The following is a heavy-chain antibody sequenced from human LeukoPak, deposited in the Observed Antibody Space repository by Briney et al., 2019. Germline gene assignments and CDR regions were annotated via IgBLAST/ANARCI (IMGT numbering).Heavy chain of an antibody. V-gene: IGHV3-23*01. D-gene: IGHD3-3*01. CDR3: TKSQGFWSGYSELYFDH. CDR1: GFTLCIYA. J-gene: IGHJ4*02. Sequence: GGSVSLSCAASGFTLCIYAMRWVRQAPGRGLEWVSALSGSGGRTYYGDSVKGRLTIYRDHSKNTVYLQIHTLRGEDTCVSYCTKSQGFWSGYSELYFDHWGQGTLVTVSS. CDR2: LSGSGGRT.